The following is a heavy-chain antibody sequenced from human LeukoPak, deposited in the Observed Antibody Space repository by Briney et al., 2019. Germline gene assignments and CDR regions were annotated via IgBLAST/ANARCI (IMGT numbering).Heavy chain of an antibody. Sequence: SETLSLTCAVYGGSFSGYYWSLIRQPPGKGLEWIGEINHSGSTNYNPSLKSRVTISVDTSKNQFSLKLSSVTAADTAVYYCARWVTYYYYMDVWGKGTTVTVSS. V-gene: IGHV4-34*01. D-gene: IGHD2-21*02. J-gene: IGHJ6*03. CDR1: GGSFSGYY. CDR3: ARWVTYYYYMDV. CDR2: INHSGST.